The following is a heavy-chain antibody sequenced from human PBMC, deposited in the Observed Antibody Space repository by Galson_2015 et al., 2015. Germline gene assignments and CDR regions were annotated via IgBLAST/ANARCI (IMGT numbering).Heavy chain of an antibody. J-gene: IGHJ5*02. Sequence: QSGAEVTKPGESLKISCKASGYTFTSYYMHWVRQAPGQGLEWMGIINPSGGSTSYAQKFQGRVTMTRDTSTSTVYMELSSLRSEDTAVYYCAREGTLGPQNPNCSSTSCYATPKNWFDPWGQGTLVTVSS. CDR3: AREGTLGPQNPNCSSTSCYATPKNWFDP. CDR1: GYTFTSYY. CDR2: INPSGGST. V-gene: IGHV1-46*01. D-gene: IGHD2-2*01.